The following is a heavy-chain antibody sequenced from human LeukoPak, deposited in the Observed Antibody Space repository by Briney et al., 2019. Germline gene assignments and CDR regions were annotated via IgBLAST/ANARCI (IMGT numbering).Heavy chain of an antibody. CDR2: ISPILGIA. J-gene: IGHJ3*02. CDR3: AGSYYCSSTSCAWSAFDI. Sequence: SVKVSCKASGYTFTGSYMHWVRQAPGQGLEWMGRISPILGIANYAQKFQGRVTITADKSTSTAYMELSSLRSEDTAVYYCAGSYYCSSTSCAWSAFDIWGQGTMVTVSS. D-gene: IGHD2-2*01. CDR1: GYTFTGSY. V-gene: IGHV1-69*02.